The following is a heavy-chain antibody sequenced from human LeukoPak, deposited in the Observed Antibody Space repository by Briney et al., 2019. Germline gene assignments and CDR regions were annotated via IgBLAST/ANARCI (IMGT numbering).Heavy chain of an antibody. CDR3: ATSYNWGYRYFDY. Sequence: PSETLSLTCTVSGDSISSGGYCWNWIRQPPGKGLEWIGSIYYSGSTYYNPSLKSRVTISVDTSKNQFSLKLSSVTAADTAVYYCATSYNWGYRYFDYWGQGTLVTVSS. V-gene: IGHV4-39*01. CDR2: IYYSGST. J-gene: IGHJ4*02. CDR1: GDSISSGGYC. D-gene: IGHD1-1*01.